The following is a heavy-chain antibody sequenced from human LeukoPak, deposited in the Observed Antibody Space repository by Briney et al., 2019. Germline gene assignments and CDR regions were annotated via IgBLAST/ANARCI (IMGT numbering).Heavy chain of an antibody. CDR2: IYYSGST. CDR3: ARLRGNSYGNPDY. J-gene: IGHJ4*02. CDR1: VGSISSSSYY. Sequence: PSETLSLTCTVSVGSISSSSYYWGWIRQPPGKGLEWIGSIYYSGSTYYNPSLKSRVTISVDTSKNQFSLKLSSVTAADTAVYYCARLRGNSYGNPDYWGQGTLVTVSS. D-gene: IGHD5-18*01. V-gene: IGHV4-39*01.